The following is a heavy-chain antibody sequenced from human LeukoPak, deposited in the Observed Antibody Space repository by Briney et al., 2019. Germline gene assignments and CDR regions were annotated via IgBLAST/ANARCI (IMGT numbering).Heavy chain of an antibody. CDR3: ASASSTPRV. CDR2: IYYSGST. CDR1: GFTFDDYG. V-gene: IGHV4-38-2*01. D-gene: IGHD2-15*01. J-gene: IGHJ4*02. Sequence: GSLRLSCAASGFTFDDYGMSWVRQAPGKGLEWIGSIYYSGSTYYNPSLKSRVTISVDTSKNQFSLKLSSVTAADTAVYYCASASSTPRVWGQGTLVTVSS.